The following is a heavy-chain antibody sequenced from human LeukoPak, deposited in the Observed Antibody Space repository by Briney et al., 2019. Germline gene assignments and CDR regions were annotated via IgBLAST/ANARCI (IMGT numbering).Heavy chain of an antibody. CDR3: ATGAVPWYFGY. CDR1: GFTFSSYA. CDR2: VSGSGNNT. V-gene: IGHV3-23*01. Sequence: GGSLRLSCAASGFTFSSYAMSWVRQAPGKGLEWVSGVSGSGNNTYYAGSVKGRFTISRDNSRNTVYLQMNSLRAEDTAVYYCATGAVPWYFGYWGQGTLVTVSS. D-gene: IGHD6-19*01. J-gene: IGHJ4*02.